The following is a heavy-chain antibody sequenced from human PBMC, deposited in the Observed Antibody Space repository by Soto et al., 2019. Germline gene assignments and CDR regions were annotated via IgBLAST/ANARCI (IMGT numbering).Heavy chain of an antibody. V-gene: IGHV3-7*01. Sequence: EVQLVESGGDLVQPGGSLRLSCAASGFTFSSYWMTWVRQAPGKGLEWVASINEDGDKKYYLDSVKGRFTISRDNAQKSLYLQMNSLRAEDTAVVYCARHSRSRGSFWGQGTLVTVSS. CDR3: ARHSRSRGSF. J-gene: IGHJ4*02. CDR1: GFTFSSYW. CDR2: INEDGDKK. D-gene: IGHD6-19*01.